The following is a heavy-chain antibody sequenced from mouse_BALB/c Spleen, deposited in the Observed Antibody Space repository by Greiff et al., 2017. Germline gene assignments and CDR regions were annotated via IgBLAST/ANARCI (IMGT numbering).Heavy chain of an antibody. Sequence: QVQLQQPGAELVKPGASVKMSCKASGYTFTSYNMHWVKQTPGQGLEWIGAIYPGNGDTSYNQKFKGKATLTADKSSSTAYMQLSSLTSEDSAVYYCASPYYYGSSYLAYWGQGTLVTVSA. CDR3: ASPYYYGSSYLAY. CDR1: GYTFTSYN. D-gene: IGHD1-1*01. J-gene: IGHJ3*01. CDR2: IYPGNGDT. V-gene: IGHV1-12*01.